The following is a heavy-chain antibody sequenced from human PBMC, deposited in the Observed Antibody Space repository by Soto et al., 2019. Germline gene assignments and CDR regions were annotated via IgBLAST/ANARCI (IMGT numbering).Heavy chain of an antibody. J-gene: IGHJ4*02. Sequence: PGGSLRLSCSASGFTFSSYAMHWVRQAPGKGLEYVSAISSNGGSTYYADSVKGRFTISRDNSKNTLYLQMSSLRAEDTAVYYCVKGGSVLRYFDSLFPIYYFDYWGQGTLVTVSS. CDR3: VKGGSVLRYFDSLFPIYYFDY. V-gene: IGHV3-64D*06. CDR2: ISSNGGST. CDR1: GFTFSSYA. D-gene: IGHD3-9*01.